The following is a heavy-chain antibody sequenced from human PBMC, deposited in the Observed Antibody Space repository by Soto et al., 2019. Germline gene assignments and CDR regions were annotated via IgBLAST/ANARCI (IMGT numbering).Heavy chain of an antibody. CDR3: AIRFPYSSGWIFDY. V-gene: IGHV3-23*01. Sequence: GGSLRLSCAASGFSFSSYAMSWVRQAPGKGLEWVSAISGSGGSTYYADSVKGRFTISRDNSKNTLYLQMNSLRAEDTAVYYCAIRFPYSSGWIFDYRGHGTLVTVSS. J-gene: IGHJ4*01. CDR1: GFSFSSYA. CDR2: ISGSGGST. D-gene: IGHD6-19*01.